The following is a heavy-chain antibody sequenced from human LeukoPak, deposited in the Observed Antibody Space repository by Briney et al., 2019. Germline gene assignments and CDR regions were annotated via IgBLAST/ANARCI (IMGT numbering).Heavy chain of an antibody. V-gene: IGHV1-8*03. D-gene: IGHD6-19*01. CDR2: MNPNSGNT. J-gene: IGHJ5*02. CDR3: ARGRGSSGWWNNWFDP. Sequence: ASVKVSCKASGYPFSNYDINWVRQATGQGLEWMGWMNPNSGNTDYAQKFQGRVTITRNTSISTAYMELSSLRSEDTAVYYCARGRGSSGWWNNWFDPWGQGTLVTVSS. CDR1: GYPFSNYD.